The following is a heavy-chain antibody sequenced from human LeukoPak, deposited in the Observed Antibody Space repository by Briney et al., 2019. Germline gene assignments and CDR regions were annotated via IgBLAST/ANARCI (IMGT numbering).Heavy chain of an antibody. Sequence: PSETLSLTCTVSGGSISSYYWSWIRQPPGKGLEWIGYIYYSGSTNYNPSLKSRVTISVDTSKNQFSLKLSSVTAADTAVYYCARARIMLFRAGDYGMDVWGQGTTVTVSS. CDR2: IYYSGST. D-gene: IGHD2-21*01. V-gene: IGHV4-59*01. J-gene: IGHJ6*02. CDR3: ARARIMLFRAGDYGMDV. CDR1: GGSISSYY.